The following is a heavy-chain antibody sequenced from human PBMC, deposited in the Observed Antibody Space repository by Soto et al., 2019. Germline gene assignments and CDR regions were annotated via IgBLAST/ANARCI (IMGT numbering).Heavy chain of an antibody. D-gene: IGHD1-26*01. CDR1: GYTFTSYD. J-gene: IGHJ6*02. CDR3: ARHYSGSYYYYGMDV. Sequence: QVQLVQSGAEVKKPGASVKVSCKASGYTFTSYDINWVRQATGQGLEWMGWMNPNSGNTGYAQKFQGRGTMTSNTSISTYYMELSSLRSEDTAVYYCARHYSGSYYYYGMDVWGQVTTVTVSS. V-gene: IGHV1-8*01. CDR2: MNPNSGNT.